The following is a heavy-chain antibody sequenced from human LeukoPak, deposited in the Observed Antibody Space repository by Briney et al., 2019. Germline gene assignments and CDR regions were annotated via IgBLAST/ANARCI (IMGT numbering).Heavy chain of an antibody. CDR2: ISSNGGST. D-gene: IGHD5-24*01. V-gene: IGHV3-64*01. CDR3: ARDSGGDAYNDYFDC. J-gene: IGHJ4*02. CDR1: GFAFSTYA. Sequence: PGGSLRLSCAASGFAFSTYAMHWVRQAPGKELEYVSAISSNGGSTYYANPVKGRFTISRDNSKNTLFLQMGSLRAEDMAVYYCARDSGGDAYNDYFDCWGQGTLVTVSS.